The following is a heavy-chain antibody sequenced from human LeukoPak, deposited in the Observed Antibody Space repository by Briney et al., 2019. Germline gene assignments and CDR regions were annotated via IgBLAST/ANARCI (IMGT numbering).Heavy chain of an antibody. V-gene: IGHV3-30*02. CDR3: AKDPWVYQLLQLSWWFDP. D-gene: IGHD2-2*01. J-gene: IGHJ5*02. Sequence: PGGSLRLSCAASGFTFSSYGMHWVRQAPGKGLEWVAFIRYDGSNKYYADSVKGRFTISRDNSKNTLYLQMNSLRAEDTAVYYCAKDPWVYQLLQLSWWFDPWGQGTLVTVSS. CDR2: IRYDGSNK. CDR1: GFTFSSYG.